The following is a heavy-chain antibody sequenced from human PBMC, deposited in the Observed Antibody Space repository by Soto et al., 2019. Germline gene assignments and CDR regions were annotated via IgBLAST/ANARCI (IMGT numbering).Heavy chain of an antibody. D-gene: IGHD5-18*01. CDR1: GFTFRSYG. CDR3: ARARGGYSFGYYLDY. CDR2: IWSDGSNK. V-gene: IGHV3-33*01. J-gene: IGHJ4*02. Sequence: QVQLVESGGGVVQPGRSLRLSCAASGFTFRSYGMHWVRQAPGKGLEWVAVIWSDGSNKYYADSVKGRFTISRDNSKNTLNLQMNSLRAEDTAMYYCARARGGYSFGYYLDYWGQGTLVTVSS.